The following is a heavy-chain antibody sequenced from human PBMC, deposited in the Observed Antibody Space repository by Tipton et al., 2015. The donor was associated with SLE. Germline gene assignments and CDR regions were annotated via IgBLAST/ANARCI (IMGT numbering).Heavy chain of an antibody. CDR2: ISSSSGST. J-gene: IGHJ6*02. CDR1: GFTFSSYS. CDR3: ARWESSSWPHYYYGMDV. Sequence: SLRLSCAASGFTFSSYSMNWVRQAPGKGLEWVSSISSSSGSTYYADSVKGRFTISRDNSKNTLYLQMNSLRAEDTAVYYCARWESSSWPHYYYGMDVWGQGTTVTVSS. D-gene: IGHD6-13*01. V-gene: IGHV3-21*01.